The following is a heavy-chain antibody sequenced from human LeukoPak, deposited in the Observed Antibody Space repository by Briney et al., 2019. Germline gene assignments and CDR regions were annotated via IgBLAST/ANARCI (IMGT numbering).Heavy chain of an antibody. CDR3: AKDGAVRGWGTLDY. V-gene: IGHV3-7*03. CDR1: GFTFSSYW. CDR2: IKQDGSEK. Sequence: GGSLRLSCAASGFTFSSYWMSWVRQAPGKGLEWVANIKQDGSEKYYVDSVKGRFTISRDNAKNSLYLQMNSLRAEDTAVYYCAKDGAVRGWGTLDYWGQGTLVTVSS. D-gene: IGHD3-10*01. J-gene: IGHJ4*02.